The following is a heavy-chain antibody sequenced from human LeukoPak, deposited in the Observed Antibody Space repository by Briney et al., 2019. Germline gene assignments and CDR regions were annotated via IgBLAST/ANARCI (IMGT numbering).Heavy chain of an antibody. CDR1: GYSISSGYY. CDR2: IYHSGST. Sequence: SETLSLTCAVSGYSISSGYYWGWIRQPQGKGLEWIGSIYHSGSTYYNPSLKSRVTISVDTSKNQFSLKLSSVTAADTAVYYCAGPRGSSNGAFVIWGQGTMVTVSS. CDR3: AGPRGSSNGAFVI. V-gene: IGHV4-38-2*01. J-gene: IGHJ3*02. D-gene: IGHD4-11*01.